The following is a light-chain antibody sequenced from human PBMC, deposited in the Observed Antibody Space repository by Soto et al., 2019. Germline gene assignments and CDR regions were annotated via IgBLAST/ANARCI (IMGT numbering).Light chain of an antibody. CDR3: LQDYNYPYT. CDR2: DAS. Sequence: AIQMTQSPSSLSASVGDRVTITCRASQGISSDLGWYQHKPGKAPKLLIYDASNLQTGVPSRFSRSVSGPDFTLTISSLQPKDFATYFRLQDYNYPYTFRQGTKV. CDR1: QGISSD. V-gene: IGKV1-6*01. J-gene: IGKJ2*01.